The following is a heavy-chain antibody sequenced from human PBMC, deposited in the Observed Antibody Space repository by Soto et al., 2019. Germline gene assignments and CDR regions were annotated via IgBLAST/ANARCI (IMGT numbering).Heavy chain of an antibody. CDR1: GFSLSTYN. J-gene: IGHJ5*01. CDR3: ARDRCYDGTCYSASDS. D-gene: IGHD2-15*01. Sequence: PVVSLRLSCAASGFSLSTYNMDWVGQAPGKGPEWIAYISTTSFTIYYADSVKGRFTISRDNDRNSLYLEMNSLRDEDTAVYYCARDRCYDGTCYSASDSWGQGTLVTVSS. CDR2: ISTTSFTI. V-gene: IGHV3-48*02.